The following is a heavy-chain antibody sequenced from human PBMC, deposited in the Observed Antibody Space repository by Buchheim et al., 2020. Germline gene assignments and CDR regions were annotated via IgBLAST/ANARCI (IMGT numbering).Heavy chain of an antibody. Sequence: QVQLQESGPGLVKPSQTLSLTCTVSGDSISSGDYCCTWVRQHPGKGLEWIGYIYYSGNTYYNPSLKSRVTISVDTSKYQFSLKLCSVTAEDTAMYYWASRSTSGGFDYWGQGTL. D-gene: IGHD2-8*02. V-gene: IGHV4-31*03. J-gene: IGHJ4*02. CDR3: ASRSTSGGFDY. CDR1: GDSISSGDYC. CDR2: IYYSGNT.